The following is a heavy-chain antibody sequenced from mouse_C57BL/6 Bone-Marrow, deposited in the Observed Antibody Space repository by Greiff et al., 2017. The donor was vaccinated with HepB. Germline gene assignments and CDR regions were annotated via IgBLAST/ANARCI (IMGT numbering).Heavy chain of an antibody. CDR1: GYTFTDYY. J-gene: IGHJ2*01. CDR3: ARELRNYFDY. Sequence: VQLQQSGPVLVKPGASVKMSCKASGYTFTDYYMNWVKQSHGKSLEWIGVINPYNGGTSYNQKFKGKATFTVDKSSSTAYMELNSLTSEDSAVYYCARELRNYFDYWGQGTTLTVSS. CDR2: INPYNGGT. D-gene: IGHD1-1*01. V-gene: IGHV1-19*01.